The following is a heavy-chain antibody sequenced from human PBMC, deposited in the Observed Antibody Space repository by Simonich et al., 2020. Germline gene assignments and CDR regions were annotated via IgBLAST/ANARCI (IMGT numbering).Heavy chain of an antibody. J-gene: IGHJ4*02. D-gene: IGHD2-8*01. Sequence: EVQLVESGGGLVQPGRSLRLSCAASGFTFDDYAMHWVRQAPGSGLGWAEGSSGNGGSIGYADSVKGRFTISRDNAKNSLYLQMNSLRAEDTALYYCAKDGGYCTNGVCYYFDYWGQGTLVTVSS. CDR3: AKDGGYCTNGVCYYFDY. CDR2: SSGNGGSI. CDR1: GFTFDDYA. V-gene: IGHV3-9*01.